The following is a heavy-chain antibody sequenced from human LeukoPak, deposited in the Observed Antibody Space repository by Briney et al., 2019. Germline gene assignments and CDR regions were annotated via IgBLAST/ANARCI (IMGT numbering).Heavy chain of an antibody. J-gene: IGHJ4*02. CDR1: GGSIRSGDYY. CDR2: IYYSGST. D-gene: IGHD5-12*01. CDR3: ARDRSGYDFIDH. Sequence: SETLSLTCTVSGGSIRSGDYYWSWIRQPPGKGLEWIGYIYYSGSTYYNPSLKSRVTISVDTSKNQFSLKLSSVTAADTAVYYCARDRSGYDFIDHWGQGTLVTVSS. V-gene: IGHV4-30-4*01.